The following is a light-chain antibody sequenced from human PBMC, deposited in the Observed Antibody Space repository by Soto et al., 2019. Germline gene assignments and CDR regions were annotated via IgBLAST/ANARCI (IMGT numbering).Light chain of an antibody. Sequence: DIQMTQSPSTLSASVGDRVTITCRASQSISGWLAWYQQKPGKAPKLLIYDVSSLESGVPSRFSGSGSGTDFTLTISSLQPEDFATYYCQQSYSTPRVTFGPGTKVDIK. V-gene: IGKV1-39*01. CDR1: QSISGW. J-gene: IGKJ3*01. CDR3: QQSYSTPRVT. CDR2: DVS.